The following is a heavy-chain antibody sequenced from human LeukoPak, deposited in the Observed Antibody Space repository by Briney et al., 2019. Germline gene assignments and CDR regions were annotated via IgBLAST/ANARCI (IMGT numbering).Heavy chain of an antibody. Sequence: GASVTVSCKASGYSCTSHGISWVRQATGQGLEWMGWTSAYNGNTNYAQKLQGRVTMTTDTSTSTAYMELRSLRSDDTAVDYCARDNCNSDYWGQGTLVTVSS. V-gene: IGHV1-18*01. CDR1: GYSCTSHG. D-gene: IGHD2-21*02. J-gene: IGHJ4*02. CDR3: ARDNCNSDY. CDR2: TSAYNGNT.